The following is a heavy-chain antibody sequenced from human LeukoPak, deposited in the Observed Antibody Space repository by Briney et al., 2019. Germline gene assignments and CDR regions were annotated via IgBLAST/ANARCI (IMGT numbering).Heavy chain of an antibody. CDR3: ASGGLMGATDSFSY. Sequence: GGSLRLSCAASGFXFSSYGIQWVRQAPGKGREWVAVISYDGSNKYYADSVKGRFTVSRDNSKNTLYLQMNSLRSDDTAVYYCASGGLMGATDSFSYWGQGTLVTVSS. CDR2: ISYDGSNK. V-gene: IGHV3-30*03. J-gene: IGHJ4*02. CDR1: GFXFSSYG. D-gene: IGHD1-26*01.